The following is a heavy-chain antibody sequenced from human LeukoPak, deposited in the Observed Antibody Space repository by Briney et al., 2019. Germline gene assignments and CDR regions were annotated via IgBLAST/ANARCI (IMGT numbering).Heavy chain of an antibody. J-gene: IGHJ4*02. Sequence: GASVKVSCKASGYTFTGYYMHWVRQAPGQGLGWMGWINPNSGGTNYAQKFQGRVTMTRDTSISTAYMELSRLRSDDTAVYYCARDQEVGATNLDYWGQGTLVTVSS. CDR1: GYTFTGYY. D-gene: IGHD1-26*01. CDR2: INPNSGGT. CDR3: ARDQEVGATNLDY. V-gene: IGHV1-2*02.